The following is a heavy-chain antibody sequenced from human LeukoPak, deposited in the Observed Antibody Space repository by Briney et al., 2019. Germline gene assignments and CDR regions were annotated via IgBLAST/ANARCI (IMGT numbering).Heavy chain of an antibody. CDR3: AKKYNWNDDAPPYAMDV. V-gene: IGHV3-30*18. CDR1: GFTFSSYG. Sequence: GGSLRLSCAASGFTFSSYGMHWVRQAPGKGLEWVAVISYDGSNKYYADSVKGRFTISRDNSKNTLYLQMNSLRAEDTAVYYCAKKYNWNDDAPPYAMDVWGQGTTVTVSS. D-gene: IGHD1-20*01. CDR2: ISYDGSNK. J-gene: IGHJ6*02.